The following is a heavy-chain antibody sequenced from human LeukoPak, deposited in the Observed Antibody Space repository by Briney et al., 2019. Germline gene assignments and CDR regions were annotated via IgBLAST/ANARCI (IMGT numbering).Heavy chain of an antibody. CDR1: GFTFSNYA. CDR2: ISGPGSST. CDR3: AKNNDYGGSYWYFDL. V-gene: IGHV3-23*01. D-gene: IGHD4-23*01. J-gene: IGHJ2*01. Sequence: PGGSLRLSCAASGFTFSNYAMSWVRQAPGKGLEWVSTISGPGSSTYSADSVKGRFTISRDSSKNTLYLQMSSLRDEDTAVYYCAKNNDYGGSYWYFDLWGRGTLVTVSS.